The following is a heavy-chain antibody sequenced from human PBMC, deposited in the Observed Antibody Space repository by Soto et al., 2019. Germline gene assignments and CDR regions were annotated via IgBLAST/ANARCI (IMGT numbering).Heavy chain of an antibody. J-gene: IGHJ4*02. CDR1: GGSISGYY. Sequence: SETLSLTCSVSGGSISGYYWSWIRQAPGKGLEWIGYVYDTGSTSYNPSLQSRVTISVDTSKKQFSLSLRLVTAADTAVYFCARSIAVPSSHIDHWGQGTRVTVS. D-gene: IGHD6-6*01. CDR2: VYDTGST. V-gene: IGHV4-59*01. CDR3: ARSIAVPSSHIDH.